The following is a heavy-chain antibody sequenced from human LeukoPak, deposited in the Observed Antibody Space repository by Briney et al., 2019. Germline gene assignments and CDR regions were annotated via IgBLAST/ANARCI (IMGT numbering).Heavy chain of an antibody. J-gene: IGHJ4*02. CDR3: ARDLGQLEYFDY. CDR1: GGSISSGGYY. Sequence: ASETLSLTCTVSGGSISSGGYYWSWIRQRPGKGLEWIGYIYYSGSTYYNPSLKSRVTISVDTSKNQFSLKLSSVTAADTAVYYCARDLGQLEYFDYWGQGTLVTVSS. D-gene: IGHD6-6*01. CDR2: IYYSGST. V-gene: IGHV4-31*03.